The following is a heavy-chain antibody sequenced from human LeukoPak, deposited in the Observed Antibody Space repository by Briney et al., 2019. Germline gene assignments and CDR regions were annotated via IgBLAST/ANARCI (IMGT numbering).Heavy chain of an antibody. J-gene: IGHJ4*02. CDR2: INHSGST. CDR3: ARAYSSGWSTSSYFDY. D-gene: IGHD6-19*01. CDR1: GGSFSGYY. Sequence: PSETLSLTCAVYGGSFSGYYWSWIRQPPGKGLEWIGEINHSGSTNYNPSLKSRVTISVDTSKNQFSLKLSSVTAADTAVYYCARAYSSGWSTSSYFDYWGQGTLVTVSS. V-gene: IGHV4-34*01.